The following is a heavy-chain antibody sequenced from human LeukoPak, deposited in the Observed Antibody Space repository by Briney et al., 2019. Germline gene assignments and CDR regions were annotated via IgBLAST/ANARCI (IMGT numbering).Heavy chain of an antibody. CDR2: IKEDGSEK. V-gene: IGHV3-7*05. J-gene: IGHJ6*02. D-gene: IGHD6-6*01. CDR3: ARDSPGSSRFYHYYGLDV. Sequence: GGALRLSCAASRFAFSTYWMSWVRQAPGKGLEWVANIKEDGSEKYYVDSVKGRFTIYRDNAKNSLYLQMNRLRAEDTAVYYCARDSPGSSRFYHYYGLDVWGQGTTVTVSS. CDR1: RFAFSTYW.